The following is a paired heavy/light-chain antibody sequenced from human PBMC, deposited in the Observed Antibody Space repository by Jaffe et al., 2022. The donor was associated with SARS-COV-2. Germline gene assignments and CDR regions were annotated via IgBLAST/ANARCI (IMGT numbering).Heavy chain of an antibody. D-gene: IGHD1-26*01. Sequence: EVQLVESGGDLVQPGGSLRLSCAVSGFTFTMFDMSWVRQAPGKGLEWVSTLNGRGYGTYYADSVKGRFTISRDISKNTVYLQMNSLEVEDTALYYCARNQGSGSYPLEYWGQGALVTVSS. J-gene: IGHJ4*02. CDR3: ARNQGSGSYPLEY. CDR1: GFTFTMFD. CDR2: LNGRGYGT. V-gene: IGHV3-23*04.
Light chain of an antibody. CDR1: NIRTKS. CDR3: QVYENTSDHLWL. CDR2: YDD. J-gene: IGLJ3*02. V-gene: IGLV3-21*01. Sequence: SYALSQSPSVSVAPGQTARITCGANNIRTKSVHWYQQKPGQAPILIIYYDDNRASGIPERFSASKSANTATLTINEVEVGDEADYYCQVYENTSDHLWLFGGGTKLSVL.